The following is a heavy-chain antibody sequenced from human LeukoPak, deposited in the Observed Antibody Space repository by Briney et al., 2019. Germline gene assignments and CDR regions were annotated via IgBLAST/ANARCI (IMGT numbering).Heavy chain of an antibody. CDR3: ARISSSWYSPHYYYYYGMDV. CDR2: INPNSGGT. CDR1: GYTFTGYY. V-gene: IGHV1-2*02. D-gene: IGHD6-13*01. Sequence: ASVKVSCKASGYTFTGYYMHWVRQAPGQGLEWMGWINPNSGGTNYAQKFQGRVTMTRDTSISTAYMELSRLRSDDTAVYYCARISSSWYSPHYYYYYGMDVWGQGTTVTVSS. J-gene: IGHJ6*02.